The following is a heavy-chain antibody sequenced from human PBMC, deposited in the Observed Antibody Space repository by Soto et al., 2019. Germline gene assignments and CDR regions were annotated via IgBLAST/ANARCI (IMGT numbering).Heavy chain of an antibody. J-gene: IGHJ6*03. Sequence: ASVKVSCKVSGYTLTELSMHWVRQAPGKGLEWMGGFDPEDGETIYAQKFQGRVTITEDTSTDTAYMELSSLRSEDTAVYYCATVELEHYYYYYMDVWGKGTTVTVSS. CDR2: FDPEDGET. D-gene: IGHD1-1*01. CDR3: ATVELEHYYYYYMDV. CDR1: GYTLTELS. V-gene: IGHV1-24*01.